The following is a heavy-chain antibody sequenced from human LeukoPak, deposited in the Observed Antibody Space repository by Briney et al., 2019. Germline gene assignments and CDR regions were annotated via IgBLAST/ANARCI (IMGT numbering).Heavy chain of an antibody. CDR3: ARVGYCSGGSCPYYFDL. V-gene: IGHV1-18*03. CDR2: ISAYNGNT. D-gene: IGHD2-15*01. Sequence: ASVKVSCKASGYTFTSYGISWVRQAPGQGLEWRGGISAYNGNTNYAQKLQGRVTMTTDTSTSTAYMELRSLRSDDMAVYYCARVGYCSGGSCPYYFDLWGQGTLVTVSS. J-gene: IGHJ4*02. CDR1: GYTFTSYG.